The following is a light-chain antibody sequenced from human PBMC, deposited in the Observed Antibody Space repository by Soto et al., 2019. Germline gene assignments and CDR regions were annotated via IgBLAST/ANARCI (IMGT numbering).Light chain of an antibody. V-gene: IGKV3-15*01. CDR2: GAS. J-gene: IGKJ1*01. CDR1: QSVNNN. Sequence: EVVMTQSPATLSVSPGERATLSCRASQSVNNNLAWYQQRPGQAPTLLISGASTRAAGIPDRFSGSGSGTEFTLSISSLQSEDVAVYYCQQYNNWPPWTFGQGTKLEIK. CDR3: QQYNNWPPWT.